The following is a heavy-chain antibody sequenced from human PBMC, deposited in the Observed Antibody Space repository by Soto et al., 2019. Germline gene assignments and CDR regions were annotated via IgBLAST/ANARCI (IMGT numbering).Heavy chain of an antibody. Sequence: GGSLRLSCAASGFTFSSYAMHWVRQAPGKGLEWVAVISYDGSNKYYADSVKGRFTISRDNSKNTLYLQMNSLRAEDTAVYYCAREMRNYYDSSGYYYVGGYYYYGMDVWGQGTTVTVSS. CDR3: AREMRNYYDSSGYYYVGGYYYYGMDV. CDR2: ISYDGSNK. D-gene: IGHD3-22*01. J-gene: IGHJ6*02. CDR1: GFTFSSYA. V-gene: IGHV3-30-3*01.